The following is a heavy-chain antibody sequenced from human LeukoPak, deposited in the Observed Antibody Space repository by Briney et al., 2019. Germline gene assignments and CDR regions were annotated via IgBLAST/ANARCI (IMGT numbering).Heavy chain of an antibody. D-gene: IGHD6-13*01. CDR2: ISNSGGTI. Sequence: GGSLRLSFAASGFTVSDYFMTWSRQAPGKGLEWVLYISNSGGTIYYSDSVKGRFTISRDNAKNLLYLEMDSLRAGDTAVYYCARMRSSWYFDHWGQGSLVTVSS. J-gene: IGHJ4*02. CDR1: GFTVSDYF. V-gene: IGHV3-11*01. CDR3: ARMRSSWYFDH.